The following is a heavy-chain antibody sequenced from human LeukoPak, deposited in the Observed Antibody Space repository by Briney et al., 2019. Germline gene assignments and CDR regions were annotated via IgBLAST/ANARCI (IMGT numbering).Heavy chain of an antibody. CDR1: GFTFDNYA. CDR3: AKDQYCSGESCPHQRGFHY. J-gene: IGHJ4*02. CDR2: ISNTGGST. D-gene: IGHD2-15*01. Sequence: GGSLRLSCAASGFTFDNYAMTWVRQAPGRGLEWVSTISNTGGSTYYVDSVKGRFTISRDNSKNTLYLHMNSLRAEDTAVYYCAKDQYCSGESCPHQRGFHYWGQGTLVTVSS. V-gene: IGHV3-23*01.